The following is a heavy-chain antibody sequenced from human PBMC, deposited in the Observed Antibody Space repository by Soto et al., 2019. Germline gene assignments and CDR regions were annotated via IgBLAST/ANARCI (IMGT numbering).Heavy chain of an antibody. CDR1: GGTFNYYA. CDR3: ARGHRAHYSDNTGYYFDY. D-gene: IGHD3-22*01. Sequence: QVQLVQSGAEVKKPGSSVKVSCTASGGTFNYYALSWVRQASGQGLEWMGGIIPIFETTNYAQKFQGRVTITADESTSTDYMELSSLRSEDTAVYYCARGHRAHYSDNTGYYFDYWGQGTLVAVSS. CDR2: IIPIFETT. V-gene: IGHV1-69*01. J-gene: IGHJ4*02.